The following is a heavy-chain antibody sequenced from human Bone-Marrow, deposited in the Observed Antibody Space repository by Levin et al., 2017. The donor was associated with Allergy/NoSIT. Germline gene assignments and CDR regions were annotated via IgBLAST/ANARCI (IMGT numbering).Heavy chain of an antibody. CDR3: ARDLWSAGEDF. V-gene: IGHV3-11*01. D-gene: IGHD3-3*01. CDR2: ISGSGTTI. CDR1: GFTFSDYF. J-gene: IGHJ4*02. Sequence: GGSLRLSCAASGFTFSDYFMSWIRQAPGKGLEWVSYISGSGTTIYYADSVKGRFTISRDNAKNSLYLQMNSLRAEDTAMYYCARDLWSAGEDFWGQGTLVTVSS.